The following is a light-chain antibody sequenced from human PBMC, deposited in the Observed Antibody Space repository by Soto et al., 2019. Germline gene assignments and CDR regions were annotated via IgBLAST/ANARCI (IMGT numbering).Light chain of an antibody. Sequence: EIVLTQSPGTLSLSPGERAILSCRASQSVSSRYLAWYQQEPGQAPRLLIYDASYRAPGIPDRFSGSGSGTDFTLTISRLEPEDFAVYYCQQYGSSYTFGPGTKVDIK. CDR2: DAS. CDR3: QQYGSSYT. V-gene: IGKV3-20*01. CDR1: QSVSSRY. J-gene: IGKJ3*01.